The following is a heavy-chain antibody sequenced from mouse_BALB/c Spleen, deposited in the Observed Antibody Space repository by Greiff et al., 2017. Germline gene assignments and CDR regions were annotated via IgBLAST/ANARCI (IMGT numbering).Heavy chain of an antibody. CDR1: GFSLTSYG. Sequence: VQLVESGPGLVAPSQSLSITCTVSGFSLTSYGVHWVRQPPGKGLEWLGVIWAGGSTNYNSALMSRLSISKDNSKSQVFLKMNSLQTDDTAMYYCARRDDGYPHYAMDYWGQGTSVTVSS. V-gene: IGHV2-9*02. CDR2: IWAGGST. D-gene: IGHD2-3*01. J-gene: IGHJ4*01. CDR3: ARRDDGYPHYAMDY.